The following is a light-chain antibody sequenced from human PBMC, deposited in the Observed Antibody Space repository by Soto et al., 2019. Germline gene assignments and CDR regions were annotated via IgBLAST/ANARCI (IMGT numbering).Light chain of an antibody. J-gene: IGKJ5*01. CDR1: QSVSNSY. CDR2: GAS. V-gene: IGKV3-20*01. CDR3: QQYGSSLPIT. Sequence: IVLTKSPCTLSLSPGERATLSCRASQSVSNSYLAWYQQKPGQAPRLLIYGASIRATGIPDRFSGSGSGTDFTLTISGLEPEDFAVFYCQQYGSSLPITFGQGTRLEIK.